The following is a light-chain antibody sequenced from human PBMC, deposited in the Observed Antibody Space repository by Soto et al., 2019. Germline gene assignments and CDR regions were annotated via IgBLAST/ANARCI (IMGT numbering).Light chain of an antibody. J-gene: IGKJ5*01. CDR1: QSVSSN. CDR3: QQYNNWLIT. V-gene: IGKV3-15*01. Sequence: EVVLTQSPATLSLSPGERATPYCRASQSVSSNLAWYQQKPGQAPRLLIYGASTRATGIPARFSGSGSGTEFTLTISSLQSEDFAVYYCQQYNNWLITFGQGTRLEIK. CDR2: GAS.